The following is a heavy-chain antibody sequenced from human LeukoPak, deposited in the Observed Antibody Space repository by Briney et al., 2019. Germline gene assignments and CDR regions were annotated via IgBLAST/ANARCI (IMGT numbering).Heavy chain of an antibody. V-gene: IGHV4-38-2*02. CDR3: ARGGIAAAGTLGHWFDP. D-gene: IGHD6-13*01. CDR1: GGSISSYY. J-gene: IGHJ5*02. Sequence: SETLSLTCTVSGGSISSYYWGWIRQPPGKGLEWIGSIYHSGSTYYNPSLKSRVTISVDTSKNQFSLKLSSVTAADTAVYYCARGGIAAAGTLGHWFDPWGQGTLVTVSS. CDR2: IYHSGST.